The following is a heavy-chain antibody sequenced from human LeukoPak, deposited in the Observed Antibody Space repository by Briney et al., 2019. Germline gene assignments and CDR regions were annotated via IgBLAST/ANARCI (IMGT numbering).Heavy chain of an antibody. J-gene: IGHJ4*02. Sequence: GGSLRLSCAASGFTFRNYYMIWIRQATGKGLEWLSYISSNGNTIYYADSVRGRFTVSRDNVKNSLFVEMNSLRAEDTAVYYCARGVYIAAAQYGYWGQGTLVTVSS. V-gene: IGHV3-11*01. D-gene: IGHD6-13*01. CDR1: GFTFRNYY. CDR2: ISSNGNTI. CDR3: ARGVYIAAAQYGY.